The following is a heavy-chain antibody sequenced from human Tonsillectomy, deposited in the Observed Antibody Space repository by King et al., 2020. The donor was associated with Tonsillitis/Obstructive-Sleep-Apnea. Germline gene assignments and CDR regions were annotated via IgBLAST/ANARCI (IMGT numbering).Heavy chain of an antibody. D-gene: IGHD6-13*01. CDR2: IYYSGST. Sequence: VQLQESGPGLVKPSQTLSLTCTVSGGSISSGGYYWGWIRQHPGKGLEWIGYIYYSGSTYYNPSLKSRVTISVDTSKNQFSLKLSSVTAADPAVYYCAGVKRYSSSWCLDYWGQGTLVTVSS. CDR1: GGSISSGGYY. V-gene: IGHV4-31*03. J-gene: IGHJ4*02. CDR3: AGVKRYSSSWCLDY.